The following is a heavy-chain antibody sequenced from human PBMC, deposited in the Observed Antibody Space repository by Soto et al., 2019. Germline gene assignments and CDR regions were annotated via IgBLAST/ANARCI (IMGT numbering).Heavy chain of an antibody. CDR2: INHSGST. Sequence: QVQLQQWGAGLLKPSETLSLTCAVYGGSFSGYYWSWIRQPPGKGLEWIGEINHSGSTNYNPSLKSRVTISVDTSKNQSSLKLSSVTAADTAVYYCARGGRSWFDPWGQGTLVTVSS. CDR3: ARGGRSWFDP. V-gene: IGHV4-34*01. J-gene: IGHJ5*02. CDR1: GGSFSGYY.